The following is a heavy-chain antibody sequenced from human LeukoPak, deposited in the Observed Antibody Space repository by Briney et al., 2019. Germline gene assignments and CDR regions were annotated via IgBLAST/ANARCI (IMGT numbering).Heavy chain of an antibody. V-gene: IGHV4-34*01. J-gene: IGHJ4*02. CDR2: INHSGST. D-gene: IGHD4-23*01. CDR3: ARRLPPSVNSGQTHRSPTRYFDY. CDR1: GGSFSGYY. Sequence: SETLSLTCAVYGGSFSGYYWSWIRQPPGKGPEWIGEINHSGSTNYNPSLKSRVTISVDTSKNQFSLKLSSVTAADTAVYYCARRLPPSVNSGQTHRSPTRYFDYWGQGTLVTVSS.